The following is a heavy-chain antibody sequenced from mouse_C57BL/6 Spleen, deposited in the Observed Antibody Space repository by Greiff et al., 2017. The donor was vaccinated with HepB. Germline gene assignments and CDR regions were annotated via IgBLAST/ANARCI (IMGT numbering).Heavy chain of an antibody. CDR1: GFTFTDYY. CDR3: ARDNPYYYGSSYSFDC. Sequence: EVKLVESGGGLVQPGGSLSLSCAASGFTFTDYYMSWVRQPPGKALEWLGFIRNKANGYTTEYNASVKGQFTISRDNSQSILYLQMNALRAEDSATYYCARDNPYYYGSSYSFDCWGQGTTLTVSS. J-gene: IGHJ2*01. CDR2: IRNKANGYTT. D-gene: IGHD1-1*01. V-gene: IGHV7-3*01.